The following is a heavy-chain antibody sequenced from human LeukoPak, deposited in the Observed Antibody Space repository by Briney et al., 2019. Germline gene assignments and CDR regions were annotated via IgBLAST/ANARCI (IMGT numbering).Heavy chain of an antibody. Sequence: PGGSLRLSCAASGFTFSSYWMHWVRQAPGKGLVWVSRINSDGSSTSYADSVKGRFTISRDNAKNTLYLQMNSLGAEDTAVYYCARTTVHPEYFQHWGQGTLVTVSS. CDR1: GFTFSSYW. CDR3: ARTTVHPEYFQH. V-gene: IGHV3-74*01. J-gene: IGHJ1*01. D-gene: IGHD1-14*01. CDR2: INSDGSST.